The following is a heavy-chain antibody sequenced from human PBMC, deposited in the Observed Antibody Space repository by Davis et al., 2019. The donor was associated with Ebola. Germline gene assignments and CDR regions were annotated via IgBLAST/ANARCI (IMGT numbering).Heavy chain of an antibody. J-gene: IGHJ4*02. V-gene: IGHV3-30*04. CDR3: ARELSRTFDY. Sequence: GGSLRLSCAASGFTFSTYAMHWVRQAPGKGLEWVAVISYDGSNKYYADSVKGRFTISRDNSKKTLNLQMNSLRAEDTAVYYCARELSRTFDYWGQGTLVTVSS. CDR1: GFTFSTYA. D-gene: IGHD1-14*01. CDR2: ISYDGSNK.